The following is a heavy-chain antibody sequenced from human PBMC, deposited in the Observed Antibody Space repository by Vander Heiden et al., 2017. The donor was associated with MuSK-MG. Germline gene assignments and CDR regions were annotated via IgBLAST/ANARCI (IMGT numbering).Heavy chain of an antibody. Sequence: VQLVQSGSELKQPGASVKVSCKASGYTCTYLALNWVRQAPGEGFEWMGWINTNTANPTYAQGFTGRFVFSLDTSVSTAYLQTNRLKAEATAVYYCARTTTTPKVAAFQHWGQGTLVTVS. J-gene: IGHJ1*01. D-gene: IGHD2-15*01. CDR1: GYTCTYLA. CDR2: INTNTANP. CDR3: ARTTTTPKVAAFQH. V-gene: IGHV7-4-1*02.